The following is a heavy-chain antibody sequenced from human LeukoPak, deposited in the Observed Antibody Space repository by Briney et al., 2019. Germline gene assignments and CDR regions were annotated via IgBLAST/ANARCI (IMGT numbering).Heavy chain of an antibody. CDR1: GFTVSDNH. Sequence: GGSLRLSRAASGFTVSDNHMGWGRQAPGEGLGWGSIIYSSVNTYYADSVKGRFPLSRDNYKSMLYLPMNSLRAEDTAVYYCARGTAWGHQDHWGQGTLATVSS. CDR2: IYSSVNT. J-gene: IGHJ4*02. V-gene: IGHV3-66*01. CDR3: ARGTAWGHQDH. D-gene: IGHD7-27*01.